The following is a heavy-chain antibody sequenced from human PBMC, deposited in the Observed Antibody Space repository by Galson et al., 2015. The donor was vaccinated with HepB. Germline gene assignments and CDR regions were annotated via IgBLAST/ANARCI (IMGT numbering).Heavy chain of an antibody. CDR2: ISAYNSNT. V-gene: IGHV1-18*01. Sequence: SVKVSCKASGYTFTSYGISWVRQAPGQGLEWMGWISAYNSNTNYAQKLRGRVTMTTDTSTSTAYMELRSLRSDDTAVYYCARDRWTTVVNLDAFDIWGQGTMVTVSS. CDR1: GYTFTSYG. D-gene: IGHD4-23*01. J-gene: IGHJ3*02. CDR3: ARDRWTTVVNLDAFDI.